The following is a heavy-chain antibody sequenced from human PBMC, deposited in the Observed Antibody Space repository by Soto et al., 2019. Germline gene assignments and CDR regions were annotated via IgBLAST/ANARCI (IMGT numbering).Heavy chain of an antibody. CDR3: ASSTGAGSGYL. D-gene: IGHD3-22*01. V-gene: IGHV3-30-3*01. CDR1: GFTFSSYA. J-gene: IGHJ5*02. Sequence: QVQLVESGGGVVQPGRSLRLSCAASGFTFSSYAMHWVRQAPGKGLEWVAVISYDGSNKYYADSVKGRFTISRDNSKNTLYLQMNSLRAEDTAVYYCASSTGAGSGYLWGQGTLVTVSS. CDR2: ISYDGSNK.